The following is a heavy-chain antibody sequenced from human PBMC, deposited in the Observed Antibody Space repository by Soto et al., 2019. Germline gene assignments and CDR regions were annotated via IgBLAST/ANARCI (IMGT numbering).Heavy chain of an antibody. CDR2: IYYSGST. CDR1: GGSIIDSGSFY. Sequence: QVQMQESGPGLVKPSQTLYLTCSVSGGSIIDSGSFYWNWIRQHPGKGLEWIGYIYYSGSTYYNRSLKSRATISLDTSKNQFSLKLTSVTAVDTAIYYCARGEVVASNWFDPWGQGTLVTVSS. V-gene: IGHV4-31*03. CDR3: ARGEVVASNWFDP. D-gene: IGHD2-15*01. J-gene: IGHJ5*02.